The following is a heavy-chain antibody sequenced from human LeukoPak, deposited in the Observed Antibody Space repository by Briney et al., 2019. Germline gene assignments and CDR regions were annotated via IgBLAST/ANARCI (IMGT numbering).Heavy chain of an antibody. CDR2: ISAYNGNT. J-gene: IGHJ6*02. V-gene: IGHV1-18*01. Sequence: GASVTVSCKASGYTFTSYGISWVRQAPGQGLEWMGWISAYNGNTNYAQKLQGRVTMTTDTSTSTAYMELRSLRSDDTAVYYCARDVVRFLEWLSFSYSIYYGMDVWGQGTTVTVSS. CDR3: ARDVVRFLEWLSFSYSIYYGMDV. D-gene: IGHD3-3*01. CDR1: GYTFTSYG.